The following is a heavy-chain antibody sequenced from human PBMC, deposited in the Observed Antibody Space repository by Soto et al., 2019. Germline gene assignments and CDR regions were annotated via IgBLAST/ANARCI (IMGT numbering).Heavy chain of an antibody. CDR2: VAAGGGHT. D-gene: IGHD3-16*02. CDR1: GFSFDKYA. CDR3: ARRTSFLGAFDY. J-gene: IGHJ4*02. Sequence: PGGSLRLFCVASGFSFDKYAMAWVRQAPGKGLEWVSHVAAGGGHTYYAESVKGRFTISRDNSKNTLFLQINTLGADDTAIYFCARRTSFLGAFDYWGQGVLVTVSS. V-gene: IGHV3-23*01.